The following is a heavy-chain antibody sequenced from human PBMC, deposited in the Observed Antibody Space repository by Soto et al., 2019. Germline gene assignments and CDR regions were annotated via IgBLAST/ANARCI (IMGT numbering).Heavy chain of an antibody. Sequence: QVQLQQWGAGLLKPSETLSLTCAVYGGSFSGYFWSWVRQAPGKGLEWIGEINHTGSTKYNPSLKSRATISLDTSKNQVSLKVYSVTAADTGVYYCAIYISGYYYGMDVWGQGTTVTVS. CDR3: AIYISGYYYGMDV. CDR2: INHTGST. V-gene: IGHV4-34*01. CDR1: GGSFSGYF. J-gene: IGHJ6*02. D-gene: IGHD2-2*02.